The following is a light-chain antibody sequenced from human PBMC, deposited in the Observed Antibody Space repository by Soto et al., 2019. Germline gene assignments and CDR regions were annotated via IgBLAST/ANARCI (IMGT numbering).Light chain of an antibody. J-gene: IGLJ1*01. CDR1: SSDVGGYNY. V-gene: IGLV2-8*01. CDR3: SSSAGTSYIV. CDR2: AVN. Sequence: QSVLTQPPSASGSPGQSVTISCTGTSSDVGGYNYVSWYQQHPGKAPKLIIYAVNKWPSGVPDRFSGSKSGNTASLTVSGLQAEDEADYYCSSSAGTSYIVFGSGTKVTVL.